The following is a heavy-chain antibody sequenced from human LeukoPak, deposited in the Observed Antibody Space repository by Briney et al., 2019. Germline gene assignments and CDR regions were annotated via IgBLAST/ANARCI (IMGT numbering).Heavy chain of an antibody. CDR1: GGSISSGGYY. Sequence: MASQTLSLTCTVSGGSISSGGYYWSWIRQHPGKGLEWIGYIYYSGSTYYNPSLKSRVTISVDTSKNQFSLKLSSVTAADTAVYYCARTYYDSSGYYYPYYFDYWGQGTLVTVSS. CDR2: IYYSGST. J-gene: IGHJ4*02. V-gene: IGHV4-31*03. D-gene: IGHD3-22*01. CDR3: ARTYYDSSGYYYPYYFDY.